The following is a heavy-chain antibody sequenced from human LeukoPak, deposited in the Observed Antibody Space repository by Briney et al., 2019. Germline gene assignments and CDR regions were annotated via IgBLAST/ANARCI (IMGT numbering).Heavy chain of an antibody. CDR1: GDTFTGYY. J-gene: IGHJ4*02. V-gene: IGHV1-2*06. CDR3: ALYSGSYGRYIFDY. D-gene: IGHD3-10*01. Sequence: EASVKVSCKASGDTFTGYYMHWVRQAPGQGLEWMGRINPNSGGTNYAQKFQGRVTMTRDTSISTAYMELSRLRSDDTAVYYCALYSGSYGRYIFDYWGQGTLVTVSS. CDR2: INPNSGGT.